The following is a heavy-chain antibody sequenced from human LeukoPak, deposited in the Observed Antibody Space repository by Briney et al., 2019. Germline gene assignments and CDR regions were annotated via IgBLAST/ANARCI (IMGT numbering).Heavy chain of an antibody. CDR2: IRTNAYGGTA. CDR1: GFTFGDYT. CDR3: SRYWPTIERTWGELFDY. J-gene: IGHJ4*02. D-gene: IGHD3-16*01. Sequence: PGRSLRLSCTASGFTFGDYTMSWFRQAPGKGLEWVGFIRTNAYGGTAEYAASVKGRSTIARDDSKSIAYLQMNSLKTEDTAVYSCSRYWPTIERTWGELFDYWGQGTLVTVSS. V-gene: IGHV3-49*03.